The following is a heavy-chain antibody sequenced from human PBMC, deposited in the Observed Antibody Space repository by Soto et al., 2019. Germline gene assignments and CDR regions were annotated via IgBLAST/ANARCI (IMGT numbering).Heavy chain of an antibody. D-gene: IGHD6-13*01. Sequence: ASVKVSCKASGYTFTSYGISWVRQAPGQGLEWMGWISAYNGNTNYAQKLQGRVTMTTDTSTSTAYMELRSLRSDDTAVYYCARDMFDGPVRRSSSWPNNWFDPWGQGTLVTAPQ. CDR1: GYTFTSYG. CDR3: ARDMFDGPVRRSSSWPNNWFDP. J-gene: IGHJ5*02. CDR2: ISAYNGNT. V-gene: IGHV1-18*01.